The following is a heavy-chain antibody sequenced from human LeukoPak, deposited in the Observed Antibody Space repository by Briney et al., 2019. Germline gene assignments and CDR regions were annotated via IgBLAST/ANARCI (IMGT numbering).Heavy chain of an antibody. CDR3: ARLGGYYPYYFDC. D-gene: IGHD3-3*01. CDR1: GGSISSSSYY. CDR2: IYYSGST. J-gene: IGHJ4*02. V-gene: IGHV4-39*01. Sequence: SETLSLTCTVSGGSISSSSYYWGWIRQPPGKGLEWIGSIYYSGSTYYNPSLKSRAIISVDTSKNQFSLKLSSVTAADTAVYYCARLGGYYPYYFDCWGQGTLVTVSS.